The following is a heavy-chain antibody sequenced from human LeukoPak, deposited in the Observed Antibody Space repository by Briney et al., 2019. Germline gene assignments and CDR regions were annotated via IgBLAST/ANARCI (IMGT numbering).Heavy chain of an antibody. J-gene: IGHJ3*02. D-gene: IGHD3-22*01. CDR3: AGFFYDNSNAAFDI. CDR2: IIPIYGRA. V-gene: IGHV1-69*13. Sequence: SVKVSCKASGGTFSNYDFTFTSYAITWVRQAPGQGLEWMGGIIPIYGRAGYPQKFQGRVTITADESTRTVTMQLSSLRSEDTAVYYCAGFFYDNSNAAFDIWGQGTVVTVS. CDR1: GGTFSNYDFTFTSYA.